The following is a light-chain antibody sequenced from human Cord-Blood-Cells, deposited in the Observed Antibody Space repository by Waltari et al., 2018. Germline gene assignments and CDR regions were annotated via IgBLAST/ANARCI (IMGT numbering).Light chain of an antibody. J-gene: IGKJ1*01. CDR3: QQGYRTPRT. V-gene: IGKV1-39*01. CDR1: QSMSSY. Sequence: DIQMTQSPSSLSASVGDRVTITCRARQSMSSYLTWYQQKPGKAPKLLISAASSLQSGVPSRVRGSGAGTDFTLTSSSLQPEDFATDYCQQGYRTPRTFGQGTEGEIK. CDR2: AAS.